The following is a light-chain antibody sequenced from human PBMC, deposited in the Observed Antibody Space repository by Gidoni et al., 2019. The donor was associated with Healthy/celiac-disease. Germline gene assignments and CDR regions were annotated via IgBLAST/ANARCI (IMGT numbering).Light chain of an antibody. CDR1: QSVSSSY. CDR3: QQYGSSPLT. V-gene: IGKV3-20*01. CDR2: GAS. J-gene: IGKJ4*01. Sequence: ELALTQSPGTLSLSPGERATLSCRASQSVSSSYLAWYQQKPGQAPRLLIYGASSRATGIPDRFSGSGSGTDFTLTISRLEPEDFAVYYCQQYGSSPLTFGEGTKVEIK.